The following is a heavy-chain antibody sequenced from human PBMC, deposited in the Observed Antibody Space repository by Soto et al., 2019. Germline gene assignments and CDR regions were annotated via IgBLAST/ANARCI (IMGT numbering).Heavy chain of an antibody. CDR1: GYTFTSYA. CDR2: INAGNGNT. Sequence: QVQLVQSGAEVKKPGASVKVSCKASGYTFTSYAMHWVRQAPGQRLEWMGWINAGNGNTKYSQKFQGRVTITRDTSASTAYRELRSLRAGDAAGDDCAREGDIVGALGVGGQGTMVTVSS. V-gene: IGHV1-3*01. J-gene: IGHJ3*01. D-gene: IGHD2-15*01. CDR3: AREGDIVGALGV.